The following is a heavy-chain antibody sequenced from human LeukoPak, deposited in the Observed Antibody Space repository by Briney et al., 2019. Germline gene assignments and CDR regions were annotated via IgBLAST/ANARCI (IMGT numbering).Heavy chain of an antibody. CDR3: AKSYNGYESKPDY. J-gene: IGHJ4*02. D-gene: IGHD5-12*01. CDR2: IYSGGTT. CDR1: GFTVSSNY. Sequence: GGSLRLSCAASGFTVSSNYMSWVRQAPGMGLEWVSVIYSGGTTYYADSVKGRFTISRDNSKITLYLQMNSLRAEDTAVYYCAKSYNGYESKPDYWGQGTLVTVSS. V-gene: IGHV3-53*01.